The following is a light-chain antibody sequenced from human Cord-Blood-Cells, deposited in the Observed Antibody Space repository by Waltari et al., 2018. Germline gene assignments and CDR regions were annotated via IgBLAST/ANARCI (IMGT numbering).Light chain of an antibody. J-gene: IGKJ2*01. CDR1: QSISSY. Sequence: DIQMTQSPSSLSASVGYRVTITCRASQSISSYLNWYQQKPGKAPKLLIYAASSLQSGVPSRFSGSGSGTDFTLTISSLQPEDFATYYCQQSYSTPYTFGQGTKLESK. CDR2: AAS. V-gene: IGKV1-39*01. CDR3: QQSYSTPYT.